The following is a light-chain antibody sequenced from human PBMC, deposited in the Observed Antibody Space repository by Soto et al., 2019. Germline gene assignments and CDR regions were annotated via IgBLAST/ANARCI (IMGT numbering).Light chain of an antibody. J-gene: IGKJ5*01. CDR1: QSVTSN. CDR3: QQYGSSLYT. V-gene: IGKV3-15*01. Sequence: EIVMTQSPATLSVSPGERATLSCRASQSVTSNLAWYQQKPGQPPRLLIYGASTRATGIPARFSGSGSGTDLTLTISSLQSEDFAVYFCQQYGSSLYTFGQGTRLEIK. CDR2: GAS.